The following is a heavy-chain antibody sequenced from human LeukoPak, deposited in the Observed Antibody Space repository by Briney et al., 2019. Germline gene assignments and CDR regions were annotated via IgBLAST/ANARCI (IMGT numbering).Heavy chain of an antibody. CDR2: ISAYNGNT. V-gene: IGHV1-18*01. Sequence: GASVKVSCKASGYTFTKYGISWVRQAPGQGLEWMGWISAYNGNTNYAQKLQGRVTMTTDKSTSTAYMELSSLRSEDTAVYYCARGSGGYDFSAFDIWGQGTMVTVSS. CDR3: ARGSGGYDFSAFDI. CDR1: GYTFTKYG. J-gene: IGHJ3*02. D-gene: IGHD3-3*01.